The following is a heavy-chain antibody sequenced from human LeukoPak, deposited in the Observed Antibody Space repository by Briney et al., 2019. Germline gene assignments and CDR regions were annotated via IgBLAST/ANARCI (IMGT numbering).Heavy chain of an antibody. D-gene: IGHD3-16*02. CDR1: GGSFSGYY. Sequence: PSETLSLTCAVYGGSFSGYYWSWIRQPPGKGLVWIGEINHSGSTNYNPSLKSRVTISVDTSKNQFSLKLSSVTAADTAVYYCARGRDYVWGSYRYTQINWFDPWGQGTLVTVSS. V-gene: IGHV4-34*01. CDR2: INHSGST. CDR3: ARGRDYVWGSYRYTQINWFDP. J-gene: IGHJ5*02.